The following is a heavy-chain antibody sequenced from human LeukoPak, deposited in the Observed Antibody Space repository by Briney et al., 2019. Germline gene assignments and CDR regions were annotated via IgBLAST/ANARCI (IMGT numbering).Heavy chain of an antibody. D-gene: IGHD1-1*01. CDR2: IKRDGSER. J-gene: IGHJ4*02. Sequence: LPGGSLRLSCAASGFTFSNFWMDWVRQAPGKGLEWVANIKRDGSERYYVDSVKGRFTISRDNAKNSLYLQMNSLRAEDTAVYYCARDRDWYTFDSWGQGVLVTVSS. CDR3: ARDRDWYTFDS. CDR1: GFTFSNFW. V-gene: IGHV3-7*01.